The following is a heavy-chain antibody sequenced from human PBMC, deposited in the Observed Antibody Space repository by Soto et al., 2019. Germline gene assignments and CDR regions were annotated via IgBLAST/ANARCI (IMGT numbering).Heavy chain of an antibody. J-gene: IGHJ4*02. CDR2: IYYSGST. V-gene: IGHV4-59*01. CDR3: ARRYAGNFDY. CDR1: GGSISSYY. Sequence: SETLSLTCTVSGGSISSYYWSWIRQPPGKGLEWIGYIYYSGSTNYNPSLKSRVTISVDTSKNQFSLKLSSVAAADTAVYYCARRYAGNFDYWGQGTLVTVSS. D-gene: IGHD2-8*01.